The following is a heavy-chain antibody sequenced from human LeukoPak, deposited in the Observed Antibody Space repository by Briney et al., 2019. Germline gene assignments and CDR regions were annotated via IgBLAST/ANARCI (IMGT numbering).Heavy chain of an antibody. CDR1: GGSISSYY. Sequence: SETLSLTCTVSGGSISSYYWSWIRQPPGKGLEWIGYIYYSGSTNYNPSLKSRVTISVDTSKNQISLQLSSVTAADTAVYYCASYSYHYDSSGYFDYWGQGTLVTVSS. D-gene: IGHD3-22*01. V-gene: IGHV4-59*01. CDR2: IYYSGST. CDR3: ASYSYHYDSSGYFDY. J-gene: IGHJ4*02.